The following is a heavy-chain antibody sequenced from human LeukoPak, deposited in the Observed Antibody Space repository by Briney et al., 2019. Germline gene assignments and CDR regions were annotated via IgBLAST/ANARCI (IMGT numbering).Heavy chain of an antibody. V-gene: IGHV1-69*04. Sequence: SAKVSCKASGGTFSSYAISWVRQAPGQGLEWMGRIIPILGIANYAQKFQGRVTITADKSTSTAYMELSSLRSEDTAVYYCARKSSGWYHYYGMDVWGQGTTVTVSS. D-gene: IGHD6-19*01. CDR3: ARKSSGWYHYYGMDV. CDR1: GGTFSSYA. J-gene: IGHJ6*02. CDR2: IIPILGIA.